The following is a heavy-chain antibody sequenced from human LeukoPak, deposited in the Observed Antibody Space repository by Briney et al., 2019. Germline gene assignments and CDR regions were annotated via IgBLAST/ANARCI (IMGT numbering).Heavy chain of an antibody. V-gene: IGHV3-23*01. CDR1: GFTFSNYA. Sequence: GGSLRLSCAASGFTFSNYAMSWVRQAPGKGLEWVSAITGGGVSTYYTDSVRGRFTISRDNSKNTLYLQMNSLRDDDTAVYYCAKKRSSGPGDFDLWGRGTLVTVPS. D-gene: IGHD6-19*01. CDR2: ITGGGVST. J-gene: IGHJ2*01. CDR3: AKKRSSGPGDFDL.